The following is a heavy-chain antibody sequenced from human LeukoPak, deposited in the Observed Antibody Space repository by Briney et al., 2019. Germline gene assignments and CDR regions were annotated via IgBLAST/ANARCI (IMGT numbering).Heavy chain of an antibody. CDR2: FDPEDGET. CDR1: GYTLTELS. Sequence: GASVKVSCKVSGYTLTELSMHWVRQAPGKGLEWMGGFDPEDGETIYAQKFQGRVTMTEDTSTDTAYMELSSLRSEDTAVYYCARAGGDIVVVPAAHDYWGQGTLVTVSS. D-gene: IGHD2-2*01. V-gene: IGHV1-24*01. J-gene: IGHJ4*02. CDR3: ARAGGDIVVVPAAHDY.